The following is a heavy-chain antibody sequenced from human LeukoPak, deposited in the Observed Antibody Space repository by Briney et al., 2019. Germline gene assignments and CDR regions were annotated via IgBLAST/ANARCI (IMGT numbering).Heavy chain of an antibody. CDR2: LSGSGGST. J-gene: IGHJ4*02. V-gene: IGHV3-23*01. D-gene: IGHD6-19*01. CDR1: GFTFSIYA. CDR3: AKGAVAGRDPIYYFDH. Sequence: PGGSLRLSCATSGFTFSIYAMTWVRQAPGKGLEWVSTLSGSGGSTYYADSVKGRFAISRDNSKNTLSLQMNGLRAEDTALYYCAKGAVAGRDPIYYFDHWGQGTLVTVSS.